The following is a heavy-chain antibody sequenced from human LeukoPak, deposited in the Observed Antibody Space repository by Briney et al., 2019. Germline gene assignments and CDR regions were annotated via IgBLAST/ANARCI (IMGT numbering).Heavy chain of an antibody. V-gene: IGHV4-4*09. CDR1: GGSISSYY. Sequence: SETLSLTCTVSGGSISSYYWSWLRQPPGKGLEWIGYIYTSGSTNYNPSLKSRVTISVDTSKNQFSLKLSSVTAADTAVYYCARSSNGGYYYYYYMDVWGKGTTVTVSS. CDR2: IYTSGST. CDR3: ARSSNGGYYYYYYMDV. J-gene: IGHJ6*03.